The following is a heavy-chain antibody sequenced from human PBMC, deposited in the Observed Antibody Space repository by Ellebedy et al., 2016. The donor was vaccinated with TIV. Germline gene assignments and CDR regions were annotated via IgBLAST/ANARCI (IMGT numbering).Heavy chain of an antibody. J-gene: IGHJ4*02. CDR2: IYYSGST. V-gene: IGHV4-59*01. D-gene: IGHD6-19*01. CDR1: GGSISSYY. CDR3: ARGRYSSGWPFDY. Sequence: MPSETLSLTCTVSGGSISSYYWSWIRQPPGKGLEWIGYIYYSGSTNYNPSLKSRVTISVDTSKNQFSLKLSSVTAADTAVYYCARGRYSSGWPFDYWGQGTLVTVSS.